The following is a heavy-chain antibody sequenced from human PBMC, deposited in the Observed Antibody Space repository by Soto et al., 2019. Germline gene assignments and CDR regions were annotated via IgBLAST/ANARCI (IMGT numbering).Heavy chain of an antibody. D-gene: IGHD7-27*01. Sequence: GGSLRLSCAASGFTFSSCSMNWVRQAPGKGLEWVSSISSSSSYIYYADSVKGRFTISRDNAKNSLYLQMNSLGTEDTALYYCAKDTLGYFDYWGQGTMVTVSS. J-gene: IGHJ4*02. V-gene: IGHV3-21*04. CDR1: GFTFSSCS. CDR2: ISSSSSYI. CDR3: AKDTLGYFDY.